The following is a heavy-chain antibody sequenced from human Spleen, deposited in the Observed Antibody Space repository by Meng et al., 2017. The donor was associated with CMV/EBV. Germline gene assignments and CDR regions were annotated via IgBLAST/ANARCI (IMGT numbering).Heavy chain of an antibody. J-gene: IGHJ5*02. V-gene: IGHV4-39*07. CDR1: SSSDY. Sequence: SSSDYWAWISQPPGKGVEWIGNYYFTGSTYYNPSLKSRVTMSVDTSKSQLSLELTSVTAADTAVYYCARAFHCSSASCYKTNWFDPWGQGILVTVSS. CDR2: YYFTGST. D-gene: IGHD3-22*01. CDR3: ARAFHCSSASCYKTNWFDP.